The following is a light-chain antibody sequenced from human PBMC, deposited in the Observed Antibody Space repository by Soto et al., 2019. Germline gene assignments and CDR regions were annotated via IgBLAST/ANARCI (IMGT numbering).Light chain of an antibody. CDR2: EVS. CDR1: SSDLGAYNY. V-gene: IGLV2-14*01. J-gene: IGLJ2*01. CDR3: SSFSATTTTTVV. Sequence: QAVLTQPASVSGSPGQSITISCTGTSSDLGAYNYVSWYQQHPGKAPKLIIYEVSNRPSGVPNRFSASKSGNTSSLTISGLQTEDEADYFCSSFSATTTTTVVFGGGTKLTVL.